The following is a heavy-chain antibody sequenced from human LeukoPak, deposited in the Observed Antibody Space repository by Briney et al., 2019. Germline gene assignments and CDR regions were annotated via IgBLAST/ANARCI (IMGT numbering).Heavy chain of an antibody. D-gene: IGHD6-13*01. J-gene: IGHJ4*02. CDR1: GGSIRSYY. CDR2: IYYSGST. V-gene: IGHV4-59*01. Sequence: PSETLSLTCTVSGGSIRSYYWSWIRQPPGKGLEWIGYIYYSGSTNYNPSLKSRVTISVDTSKNQFSLKLSSVTAADTAVYYCARVMAWIEPGSSSWPRPYYFDYWGQGTLVTVSS. CDR3: ARVMAWIEPGSSSWPRPYYFDY.